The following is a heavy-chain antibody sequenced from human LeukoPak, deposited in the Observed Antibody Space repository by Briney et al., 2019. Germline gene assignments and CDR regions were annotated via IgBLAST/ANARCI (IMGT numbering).Heavy chain of an antibody. CDR1: GFTCSSYA. CDR2: ISYDGSNK. Sequence: GGSLRLSCAASGFTCSSYAMHWVRQAPGKGLEWVVVISYDGSNKYYADSVKGRFTIARDKSKNTLYLQMNSLRAEDTAVYYCARVRLGFDYWGQGTLVTVSS. V-gene: IGHV3-30*01. J-gene: IGHJ4*02. CDR3: ARVRLGFDY.